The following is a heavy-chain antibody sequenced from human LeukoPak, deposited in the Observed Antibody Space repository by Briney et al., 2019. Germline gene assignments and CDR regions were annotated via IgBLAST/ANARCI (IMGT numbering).Heavy chain of an antibody. D-gene: IGHD3-3*01. CDR3: AKTSSITIFGVVVQFDY. Sequence: PGGSLRLSCAASGFTFSSYAMSWVRQAPGKGLEWVSAISGSGGSTYYADSVKGRFTISRDNSKNTLYLQMNSLRAEDTAVYYCAKTSSITIFGVVVQFDYWGQGTLVTVSS. CDR2: ISGSGGST. J-gene: IGHJ4*02. CDR1: GFTFSSYA. V-gene: IGHV3-23*01.